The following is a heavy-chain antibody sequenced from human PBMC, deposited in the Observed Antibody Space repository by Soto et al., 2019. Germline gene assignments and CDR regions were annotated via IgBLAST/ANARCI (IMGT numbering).Heavy chain of an antibody. D-gene: IGHD3-16*01. Sequence: PGGSLRLSCAASGFTFSSYSINWVRQAPGKGLEWLSYISNTDIRYADSVKGRFTISRDNAKKSLSLLMNSLRDEDTAVYYCVRDWGYILDTWGQGTLVTVS. J-gene: IGHJ5*02. CDR1: GFTFSSYS. CDR3: VRDWGYILDT. V-gene: IGHV3-48*02. CDR2: ISNTDI.